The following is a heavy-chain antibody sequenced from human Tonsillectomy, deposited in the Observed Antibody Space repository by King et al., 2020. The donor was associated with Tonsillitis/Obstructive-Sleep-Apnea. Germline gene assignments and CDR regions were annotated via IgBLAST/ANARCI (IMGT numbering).Heavy chain of an antibody. CDR2: ISFDGSNK. CDR3: AKELEEGGQGLTTDWFDP. J-gene: IGHJ5*02. CDR1: GFTFSRYA. D-gene: IGHD4-11*01. V-gene: IGHV3-30*18. Sequence: VQLVESRGGVVQPGRSLRLSCAASGFTFSRYAMHWVRQAPGKGLEWVAVISFDGSNKYYADSVKGRFTISRDNSKKTQYLQMNSLRSEDTAVYYCAKELEEGGQGLTTDWFDPWGQGTLVTVSS.